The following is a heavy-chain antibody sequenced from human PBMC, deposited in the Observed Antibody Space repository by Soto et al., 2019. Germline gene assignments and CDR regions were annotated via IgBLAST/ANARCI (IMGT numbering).Heavy chain of an antibody. CDR3: ARVAVAGNRGEGT. D-gene: IGHD6-19*01. CDR1: GFTFSSYS. CDR2: ISSSSSYI. V-gene: IGHV3-21*01. J-gene: IGHJ5*02. Sequence: EVQLVESGGGLVKPGGSLRLSCAASGFTFSSYSMHWVRQAPGKGLEWVSSISSSSSYIYYADSVKGRFTISSDNAKNSLYLQMNSLRAEDTAVYYCARVAVAGNRGEGTWGQGTLVTVSS.